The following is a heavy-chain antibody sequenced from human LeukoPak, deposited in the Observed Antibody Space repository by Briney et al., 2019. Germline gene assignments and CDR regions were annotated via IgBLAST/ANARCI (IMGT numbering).Heavy chain of an antibody. Sequence: GESLKISCKGSGYSFTNYWIGWVRQMPGKGLEWMGIIYPGDSDTRYSPSFQGQVTISVDKSISTAYLQWSSLKAADTAIYYCARQRENLIIPWGQGTLVTVSS. D-gene: IGHD3-10*01. CDR1: GYSFTNYW. V-gene: IGHV5-51*01. CDR3: ARQRENLIIP. CDR2: IYPGDSDT. J-gene: IGHJ5*02.